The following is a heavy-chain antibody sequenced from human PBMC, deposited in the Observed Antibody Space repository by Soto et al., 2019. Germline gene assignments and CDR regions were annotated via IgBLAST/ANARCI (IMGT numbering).Heavy chain of an antibody. V-gene: IGHV3-33*06. CDR3: AKVRLPAAIDWFDL. CDR2: IWYDGSNK. Sequence: GGSLRLSCAASGFTFSSYGMHWVRQAPGKGLEWVAVIWYDGSNKYYADSVKGRFTISRDNSKNTLYLQMNSLRAEDTAVYYCAKVRLPAAIDWFDLWGRGTLVTVPQ. CDR1: GFTFSSYG. D-gene: IGHD2-2*02. J-gene: IGHJ5*02.